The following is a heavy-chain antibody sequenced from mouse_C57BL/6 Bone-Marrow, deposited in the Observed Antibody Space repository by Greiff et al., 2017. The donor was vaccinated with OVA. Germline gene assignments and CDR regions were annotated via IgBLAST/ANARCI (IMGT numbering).Heavy chain of an antibody. Sequence: QVQLQPPGAELVKPGASVKMSCKASGYTFTSSWITWVKQRPGQGLEWIGDIYPGSGSTNYNAKFKSQATLTVDTSSSTAYMPLSSLTSEDSAVYYCASHYGSSFDYWGQGTTLTVSS. CDR3: ASHYGSSFDY. D-gene: IGHD1-1*01. CDR2: IYPGSGST. CDR1: GYTFTSSW. J-gene: IGHJ2*01. V-gene: IGHV1-55*01.